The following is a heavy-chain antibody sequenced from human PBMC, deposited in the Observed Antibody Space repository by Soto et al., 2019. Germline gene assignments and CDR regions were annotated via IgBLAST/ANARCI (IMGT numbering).Heavy chain of an antibody. CDR3: ARQDYYDSSGYYTYGMDV. J-gene: IGHJ6*02. CDR2: IDPSDSYT. CDR1: GYSFTSYW. D-gene: IGHD3-22*01. Sequence: GESLKISCKGSGYSFTSYWISWVRQMPGKGLEWMGRIDPSDSYTNYSPSFQGHVTISADKSISTAYLQWSSLKAPDTAMYYCARQDYYDSSGYYTYGMDVWGQGTTVTVSS. V-gene: IGHV5-10-1*01.